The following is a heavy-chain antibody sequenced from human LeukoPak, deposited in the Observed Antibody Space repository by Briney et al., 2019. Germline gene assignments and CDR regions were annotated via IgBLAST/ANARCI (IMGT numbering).Heavy chain of an antibody. CDR2: ISYDGSNK. Sequence: GGSLRLSCAASGFTFSSYGMHWVRQAPGKGLEWVGVISYDGSNKYYADSVKGRFTISRDNSKNTLYLQMNSLRAEDTAVYYCARLIRDGYNYAFDIWGQGTKVTVSS. V-gene: IGHV3-30*03. J-gene: IGHJ3*02. D-gene: IGHD5-24*01. CDR3: ARLIRDGYNYAFDI. CDR1: GFTFSSYG.